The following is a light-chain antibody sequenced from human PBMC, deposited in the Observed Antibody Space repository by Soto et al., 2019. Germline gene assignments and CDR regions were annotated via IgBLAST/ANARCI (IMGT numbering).Light chain of an antibody. CDR3: SSYATSSTLVL. V-gene: IGLV2-14*01. CDR1: SSDVGGSNH. CDR2: DVN. Sequence: QSALTQPASVSGSPGQSITISCTGTSSDVGGSNHVSWYQQHPGKAPKLMIFDVNSRPSGVSNRFSGSKSGNTASLSISGLQAEDGDEYYCSSYATSSTLVLFGGGTKLTVL. J-gene: IGLJ3*02.